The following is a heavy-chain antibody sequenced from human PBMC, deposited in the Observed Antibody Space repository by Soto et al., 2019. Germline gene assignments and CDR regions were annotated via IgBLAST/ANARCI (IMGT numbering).Heavy chain of an antibody. CDR2: ISYDGSNK. Sequence: GGSLRLSCAASGFTFSSYAMHWVRQAPGKGLEWVAVISYDGSNKYYADSVKGRFTISRDNPKNTLYLQMNSLRAEDTAVYYCARSGIGITMIVVVITCFDYWGQGTLVTVSS. V-gene: IGHV3-30-3*01. CDR1: GFTFSSYA. D-gene: IGHD3-22*01. CDR3: ARSGIGITMIVVVITCFDY. J-gene: IGHJ4*02.